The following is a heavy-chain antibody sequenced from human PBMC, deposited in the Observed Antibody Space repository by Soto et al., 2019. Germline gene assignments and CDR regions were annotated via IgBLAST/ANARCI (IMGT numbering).Heavy chain of an antibody. J-gene: IGHJ3*02. V-gene: IGHV3-23*01. D-gene: IGHD3-3*01. Sequence: GGSLRLSCAASGFTFSSYAMSWVRQAPGKGLEWVSAISGSGGSTYYADSVKGRFTISRDNSKNTLYLQMNSLRAEDTAVYYCAKDGYDFWSGHYTGHAFDTWGQGTVVTVSS. CDR1: GFTFSSYA. CDR2: ISGSGGST. CDR3: AKDGYDFWSGHYTGHAFDT.